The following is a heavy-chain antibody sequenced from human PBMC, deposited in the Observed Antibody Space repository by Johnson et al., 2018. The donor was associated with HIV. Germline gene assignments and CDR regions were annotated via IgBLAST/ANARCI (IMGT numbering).Heavy chain of an antibody. J-gene: IGHJ3*02. CDR2: INWNGGNT. Sequence: VQLVESGGGVVRPGGSLKLSCAASGFTSDDYGMSWVRQAAGKGLEWVSSINWNGGNTGYADSVKGRFTISRDNAKNSLYLQMNSLRAEDTALYYWARARGPLYSSSWSGAFDIWGQGTMVTVSS. D-gene: IGHD6-13*01. CDR1: GFTSDDYG. V-gene: IGHV3-20*04. CDR3: ARARGPLYSSSWSGAFDI.